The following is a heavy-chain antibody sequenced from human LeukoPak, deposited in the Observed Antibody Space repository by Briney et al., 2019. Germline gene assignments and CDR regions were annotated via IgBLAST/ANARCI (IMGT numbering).Heavy chain of an antibody. V-gene: IGHV4-39*01. CDR2: IFYSGST. CDR3: ARQYDNSGYYYFDY. Sequence: PSRTLSLTCTVSGGSISSGGHYWSWIRQPPGKGLEWIGNIFYSGSTYYNPSLKSRVTISVDTSKNQLSLNLSSVTAADTAVYYCARQYDNSGYYYFDYWGQGTLVTVVS. D-gene: IGHD3-22*01. J-gene: IGHJ4*02. CDR1: GGSISSGGHY.